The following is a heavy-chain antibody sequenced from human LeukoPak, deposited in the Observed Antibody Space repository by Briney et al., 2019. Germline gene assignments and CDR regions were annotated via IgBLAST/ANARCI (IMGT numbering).Heavy chain of an antibody. CDR2: ISSSSSTI. D-gene: IGHD5-18*01. J-gene: IGHJ4*02. CDR1: GFTFSSYG. Sequence: GGSLRLSCAASGFTFSSYGMHWVRQAPGKGLEWVSYISSSSSTIYYADSVKGRFTISRDNAKNSLYLQMNSLRAEDTAVYYCARDTLDTATTVFDYWGQGTLVTVSS. V-gene: IGHV3-48*01. CDR3: ARDTLDTATTVFDY.